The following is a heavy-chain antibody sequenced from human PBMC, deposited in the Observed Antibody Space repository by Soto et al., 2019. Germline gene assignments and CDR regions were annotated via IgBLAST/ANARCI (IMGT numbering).Heavy chain of an antibody. V-gene: IGHV3-48*01. CDR2: ISSSISTI. CDR1: GFTFSSYS. Sequence: PGGSLRLSCAASGFTFSSYSMNWVRQAPGKGLEWVSYISSSISTIYYAVSVKGRFTISRDNAKNSLYLQMNSLRAEDTAVYYCARDVGNDYIWGSYRSNWFDPWGQGTLVTVSS. CDR3: ARDVGNDYIWGSYRSNWFDP. J-gene: IGHJ5*02. D-gene: IGHD3-16*02.